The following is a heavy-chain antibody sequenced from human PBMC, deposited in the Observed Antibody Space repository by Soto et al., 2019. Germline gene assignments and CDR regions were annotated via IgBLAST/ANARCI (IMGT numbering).Heavy chain of an antibody. CDR3: AKDSCSSTSCYYQNYYYGMDV. CDR2: ISYDGSNK. J-gene: IGHJ6*02. Sequence: QVQLVESGGGVVQPGRSLRLSCAASGFTFSSYGMHWVRQAPGKGLEWVAVISYDGSNKYYADSVKGRFTISRDNSKNTLYLQMNSLRAEDTAVYYCAKDSCSSTSCYYQNYYYGMDVWGQGTTVTVS. CDR1: GFTFSSYG. V-gene: IGHV3-30*18. D-gene: IGHD2-2*01.